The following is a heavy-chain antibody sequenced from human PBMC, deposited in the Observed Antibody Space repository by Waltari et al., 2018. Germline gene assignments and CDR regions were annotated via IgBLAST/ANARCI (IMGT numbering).Heavy chain of an antibody. J-gene: IGHJ4*02. CDR3: ARDPSFGDFEAYFDY. Sequence: EVQLAESGGGIVQHGGSLRLSSAVSGFSFHSSWMYWVRQSPGKGVVWVSQINIDGSNIDYADSVKGRFTISRDNTKNTLYLEMNSLRAEDTAVYYCARDPSFGDFEAYFDYWGQGTLVTVSS. CDR1: GFSFHSSW. CDR2: INIDGSNI. D-gene: IGHD4-17*01. V-gene: IGHV3-74*01.